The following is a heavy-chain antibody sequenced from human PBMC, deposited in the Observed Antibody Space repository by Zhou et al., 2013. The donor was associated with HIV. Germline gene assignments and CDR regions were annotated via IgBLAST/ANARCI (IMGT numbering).Heavy chain of an antibody. Sequence: QVQLVQSGAEVKKPGASVKVSCKASGYTFTSYYMHWVRQAPGQGLEWMGIINPSGGSTSYAQKFQGRVTMTRDTSTSTVYMELSSLRSEDTAVYYCARAGQPPVSYYYDSSGYRNAFDIWAKGQWSPSLQ. V-gene: IGHV1-46*01. J-gene: IGHJ3*02. CDR2: INPSGGST. CDR1: GYTFTSYY. D-gene: IGHD3-22*01. CDR3: ARAGQPPVSYYYDSSGYRNAFDI.